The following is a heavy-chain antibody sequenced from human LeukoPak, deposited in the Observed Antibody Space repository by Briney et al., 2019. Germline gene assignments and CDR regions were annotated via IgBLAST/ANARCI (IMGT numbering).Heavy chain of an antibody. D-gene: IGHD3-10*01. CDR3: ARGRGAANDAFDI. CDR1: GFTVSSDY. J-gene: IGHJ3*02. V-gene: IGHV3-53*04. Sequence: GGSLRLSCAASGFTVSSDYMSWVRQAPGKGLEWVSVIYSSSITSYADSVKGRFTISRHNSKNTLYLQMNSLRADDTAVYYCARGRGAANDAFDIWGPGTMVTVSS. CDR2: IYSSSIT.